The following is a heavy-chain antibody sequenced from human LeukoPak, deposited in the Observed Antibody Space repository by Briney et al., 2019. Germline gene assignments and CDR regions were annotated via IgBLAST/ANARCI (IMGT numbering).Heavy chain of an antibody. CDR1: GGSISSGSYC. CDR2: VYTSGTS. J-gene: IGHJ4*02. D-gene: IGHD6-19*01. Sequence: PSQTLSLTCAVSGGSISSGSYCWSWIRHPAGKGLEWIRRVYTSGTSYYNPSLRRRVTISVDTSKNQFSLKLSSVTAADTAVYYCARDHAWAVAGLYFDYWGQGTLVTVSS. CDR3: ARDHAWAVAGLYFDY. V-gene: IGHV4-61*02.